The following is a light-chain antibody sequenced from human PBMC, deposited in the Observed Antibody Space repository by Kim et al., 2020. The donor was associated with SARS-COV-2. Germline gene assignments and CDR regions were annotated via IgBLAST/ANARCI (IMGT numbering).Light chain of an antibody. V-gene: IGLV2-11*01. J-gene: IGLJ1*01. CDR2: DVN. CDR1: SSDVGGYIY. Sequence: QSALTQPRSVSGSPGQSVTISCTGTSSDVGGYIYVSWYQQHPGKAPKLMIYDVNKRPSGVPDRFSDSKSGNTASLTISGLQAEDEADYYCCSYAGRYTYVFGTGTKVTVL. CDR3: CSYAGRYTYV.